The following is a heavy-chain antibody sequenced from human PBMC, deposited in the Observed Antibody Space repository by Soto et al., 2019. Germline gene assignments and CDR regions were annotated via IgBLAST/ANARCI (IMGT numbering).Heavy chain of an antibody. Sequence: QVQLQESGPGLVKPSETLSLTCTVSGVSISNYYWSWIRQPPGKGLEWIGYVSYVGSTNYNPSLKSRVTISVDTSKNQFSLKLNSVTAADTAVYYCARKATTDDYWGQGTLVTVSS. D-gene: IGHD1-1*01. CDR2: VSYVGST. V-gene: IGHV4-59*08. CDR3: ARKATTDDY. CDR1: GVSISNYY. J-gene: IGHJ4*02.